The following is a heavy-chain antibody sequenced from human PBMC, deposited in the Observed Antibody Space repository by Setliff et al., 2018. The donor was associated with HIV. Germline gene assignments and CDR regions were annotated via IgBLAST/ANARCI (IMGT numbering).Heavy chain of an antibody. J-gene: IGHJ6*03. CDR2: IHYSGSI. V-gene: IGHV4-59*11. Sequence: SETLSLTCTVSGGSISSHYWNWIRQPPGKGLEWLGYIHYSGSISYNPSLKSRVTISGDSSKKQVSLMLSSVTAADTAVYFCARVPSSGWYGGHHYMDVWGKGAAVTV. D-gene: IGHD6-19*01. CDR3: ARVPSSGWYGGHHYMDV. CDR1: GGSISSHY.